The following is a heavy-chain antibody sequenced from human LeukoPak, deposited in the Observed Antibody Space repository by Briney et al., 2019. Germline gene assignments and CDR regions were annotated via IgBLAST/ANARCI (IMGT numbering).Heavy chain of an antibody. D-gene: IGHD6-6*01. Sequence: ASVKVSCKASGYTFTSYYMHWVRQDPGQGLEWMGIINPSGGSTSYAQKFQGRVTMTRDTSTSTVYMELRSMRSEDTAVYYCAREGIAARFSDYWGQGTLVTVSS. CDR1: GYTFTSYY. J-gene: IGHJ4*02. V-gene: IGHV1-46*01. CDR2: INPSGGST. CDR3: AREGIAARFSDY.